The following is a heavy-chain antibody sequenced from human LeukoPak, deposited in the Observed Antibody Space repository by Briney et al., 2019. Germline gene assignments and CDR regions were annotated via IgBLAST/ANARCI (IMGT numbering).Heavy chain of an antibody. J-gene: IGHJ4*02. CDR1: GGSISSSSYY. V-gene: IGHV4-39*07. CDR2: IYYSGST. D-gene: IGHD6-19*01. CDR3: ARGGRISGWYGEEFDY. Sequence: SETLSLTCTVSGGSISSSSYYWGWIRQPPGKGLEWIGSIYYSGSTYYNPSLKSRVTISVDTSKNQFSLKLSSVTAADTAVYYCARGGRISGWYGEEFDYWGQGTLVTVSS.